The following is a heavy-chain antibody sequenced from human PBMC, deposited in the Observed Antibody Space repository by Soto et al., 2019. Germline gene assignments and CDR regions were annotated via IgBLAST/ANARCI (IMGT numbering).Heavy chain of an antibody. V-gene: IGHV3-23*01. D-gene: IGHD6-19*01. J-gene: IGHJ4*02. CDR1: GFIFSIYG. CDR2: ISGSGGST. Sequence: EAQLLESGGDLVQSGGSLRLSCAASGFIFSIYGMTWVRQAPGKGLEWVSAISGSGGSTYYADSVKGRFTISRDNSNNTLYLQMNSLRVEDTAVYYCAKRDQQCWGQGTLVTVSS. CDR3: AKRDQQC.